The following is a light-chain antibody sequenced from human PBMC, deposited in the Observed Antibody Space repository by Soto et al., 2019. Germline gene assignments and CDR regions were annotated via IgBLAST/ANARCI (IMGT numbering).Light chain of an antibody. CDR1: QSVSSN. V-gene: IGKV3-15*01. CDR3: QQYNNWPPWT. Sequence: EIVMTQSPATLSVSPGERATLSCRASQSVSSNLAWYQQKPDQAPRLLIYGASTRATGIPARFIGSGSGTEFTLTISSLQSEDFAVYSCQQYNNWPPWTFGEGTKVEIK. J-gene: IGKJ1*01. CDR2: GAS.